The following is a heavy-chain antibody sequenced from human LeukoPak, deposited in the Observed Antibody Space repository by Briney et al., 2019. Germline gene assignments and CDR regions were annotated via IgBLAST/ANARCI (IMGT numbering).Heavy chain of an antibody. J-gene: IGHJ3*02. D-gene: IGHD6-13*01. V-gene: IGHV4-34*01. CDR2: INHSGST. CDR3: VRNRVGAAAGTGDAFDI. CDR1: GGSFSGYY. Sequence: PSETLSLTCAVYGGSFSGYYWSWIRQPPGKGLEWIGEINHSGSTNYNPSPKSRVTISVDTSKNQFSLKLSSVTAADTAVYYCVRNRVGAAAGTGDAFDIWGQGTMVTVSS.